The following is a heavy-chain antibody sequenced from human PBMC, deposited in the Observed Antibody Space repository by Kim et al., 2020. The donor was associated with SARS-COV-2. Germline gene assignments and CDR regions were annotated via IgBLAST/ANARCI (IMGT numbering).Heavy chain of an antibody. J-gene: IGHJ6*02. D-gene: IGHD2-21*02. CDR2: IKSKTNGGTT. CDR1: GFTFRNAW. Sequence: GGSLRLSCAASGFTFRNAWMNWVRQAPGKGLEWVGRIKSKTNGGTTGYAAPVKGRFTISRDDSKNTLYLQMNSLKTEDPAVYYCTSGLGDYCGGDCYSRVWGQGTTFSVSS. V-gene: IGHV3-15*01. CDR3: TSGLGDYCGGDCYSRV.